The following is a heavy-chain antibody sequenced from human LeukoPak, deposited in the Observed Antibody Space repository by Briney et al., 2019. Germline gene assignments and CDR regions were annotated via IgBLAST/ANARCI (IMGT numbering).Heavy chain of an antibody. Sequence: SQTLSLTCTVSGGSISSYYWSWIRQPPGKGLEWIGYIYYSGSTYSNPSLKSRVTISVDTSKNQFSLKLNSVTAADTAVYYCARHYTVTPDYWGQGTLVTVSS. CDR1: GGSISSYY. D-gene: IGHD4-17*01. V-gene: IGHV4-59*08. J-gene: IGHJ4*02. CDR2: IYYSGST. CDR3: ARHYTVTPDY.